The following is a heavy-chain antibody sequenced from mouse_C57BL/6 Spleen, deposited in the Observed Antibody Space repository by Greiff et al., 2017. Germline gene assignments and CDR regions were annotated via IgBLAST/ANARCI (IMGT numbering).Heavy chain of an antibody. CDR1: GYTFTGYW. Sequence: QVQLKESGAELMKPGASVKLSCKATGYTFTGYWIEWVKQRPGHGLEWIGEILPGSGSTNYNEKFKGKATFTADTSSNPAYMQLSSLTTEDSAIYYCARGYGSSYVEDYYAMDYWGQGTSVTVSS. J-gene: IGHJ4*01. CDR3: ARGYGSSYVEDYYAMDY. D-gene: IGHD1-1*01. CDR2: ILPGSGST. V-gene: IGHV1-9*01.